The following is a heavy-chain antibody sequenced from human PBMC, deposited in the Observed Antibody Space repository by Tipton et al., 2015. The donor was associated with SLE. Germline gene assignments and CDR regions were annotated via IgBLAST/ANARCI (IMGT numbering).Heavy chain of an antibody. V-gene: IGHV4-39*07. D-gene: IGHD2-15*01. CDR2: ISHSGNT. CDR3: ARGSVVADDY. CDR1: VDSITSGGYY. J-gene: IGHJ4*01. Sequence: TLSLTCTVSVDSITSGGYYWGWIRLAPGKGLEWIGSISHSGNTYYNPSLESRVTISINTSKNQLSLKLTSVTAADTAVYYCARGSVVADDYWGQGTLVTVSS.